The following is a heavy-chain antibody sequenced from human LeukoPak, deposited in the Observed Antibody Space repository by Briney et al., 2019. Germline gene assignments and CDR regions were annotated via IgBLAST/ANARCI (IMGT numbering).Heavy chain of an antibody. V-gene: IGHV1-18*01. Sequence: ASVKVSCKASGYTFTSYGISWVRQATGQGLEWMEWISADNGHTNYAQNLQDRVTMTRDTSTSTAYMELRSLRSDDTAVYYCARDWYCSGGTCHNCFDPWGQGTLVTVSS. CDR1: GYTFTSYG. D-gene: IGHD2-15*01. CDR3: ARDWYCSGGTCHNCFDP. CDR2: ISADNGHT. J-gene: IGHJ5*02.